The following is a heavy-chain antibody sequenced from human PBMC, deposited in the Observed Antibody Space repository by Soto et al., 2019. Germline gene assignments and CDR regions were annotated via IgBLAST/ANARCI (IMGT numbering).Heavy chain of an antibody. V-gene: IGHV4-31*03. CDR1: GGSISSGGYY. Sequence: SGTLSLTCTVSGGSISSGGYYWSWIRQHPGKGLEWIGYIYYSGSTYYNPSLKSRVTISVDTSKNQFSLKLSSVTAADTAVYYCARTVGYDSSGYYYRYFDYWGQGTLVTVSS. CDR2: IYYSGST. J-gene: IGHJ4*02. D-gene: IGHD3-22*01. CDR3: ARTVGYDSSGYYYRYFDY.